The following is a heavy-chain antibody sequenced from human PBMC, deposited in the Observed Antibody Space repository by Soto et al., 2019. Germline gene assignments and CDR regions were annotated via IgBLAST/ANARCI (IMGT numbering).Heavy chain of an antibody. D-gene: IGHD5-12*01. V-gene: IGHV4-59*01. CDR2: IYYSGST. CDR3: ARGVATIPVDY. CDR1: GGSISSYY. J-gene: IGHJ4*02. Sequence: QVQLQESGPGLVKPSETLSLTCTVSGGSISSYYWSWIRHPPGKGLEWIGYIYYSGSTNYNPSLKSRVTISVDTSKNQYSLKLSSVTAADTAVYYCARGVATIPVDYWGQGTLVTVSS.